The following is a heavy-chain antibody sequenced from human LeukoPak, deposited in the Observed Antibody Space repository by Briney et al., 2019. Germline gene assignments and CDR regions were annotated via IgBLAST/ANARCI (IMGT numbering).Heavy chain of an antibody. V-gene: IGHV5-51*01. CDR2: IYPGDSDT. D-gene: IGHD6-19*01. Sequence: GESLKISCTASGYSITSYWIGWVRQMPRKGLEWMGIIYPGDSDTTYSPSFQGQVTISADKSITTAYLQWSSLKVSDTAMYDCARPIAVAGVYYFDSWGQGTLVTVSS. CDR3: ARPIAVAGVYYFDS. CDR1: GYSITSYW. J-gene: IGHJ4*02.